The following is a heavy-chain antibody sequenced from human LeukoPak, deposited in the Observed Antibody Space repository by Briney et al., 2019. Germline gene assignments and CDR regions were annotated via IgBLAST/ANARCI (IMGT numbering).Heavy chain of an antibody. CDR3: TRSDWFDP. V-gene: IGHV3-74*01. CDR2: INSDGSTT. CDR1: GFTFRSYS. J-gene: IGHJ5*02. Sequence: PGRSLRLSCAASGFTFRSYSMHWVRHAPRKGLVWVSRINSDGSTTSYADSVKGRFTISRDNATNTMYLQMNSLRGEDTAVYYCTRSDWFDPWGQGTLVTVSS.